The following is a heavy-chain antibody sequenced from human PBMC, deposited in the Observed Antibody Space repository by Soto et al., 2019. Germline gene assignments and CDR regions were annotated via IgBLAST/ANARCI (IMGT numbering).Heavy chain of an antibody. CDR3: ARLHHPTASMRGGYYYYGMDV. CDR2: IDPSDSYT. D-gene: IGHD2-15*01. Sequence: GESLKISCKGSGYSFTSYWISWVRQMPGKGLEWMGRIDPSDSYTNYSPSFQGHVTISADKSISTAYLQWSSLKASDTAMYYCARLHHPTASMRGGYYYYGMDVWGQGTTVTVSS. J-gene: IGHJ6*02. V-gene: IGHV5-10-1*01. CDR1: GYSFTSYW.